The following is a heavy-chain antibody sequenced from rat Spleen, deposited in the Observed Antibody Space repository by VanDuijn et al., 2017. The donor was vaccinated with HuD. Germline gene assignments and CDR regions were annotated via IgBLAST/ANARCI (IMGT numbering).Heavy chain of an antibody. V-gene: IGHV2-13*01. CDR3: ATQHYYDGYYRDS. CDR2: IWGDGST. D-gene: IGHD1-12*03. CDR1: GFSLSNYG. Sequence: QVQLKESGPGLVQPSQTLSLTCTVSGFSLSNYGVFWVRQFPGKGLEWLGGIWGDGSTDYNSALKSRLSITRDTSKSQVYLKMTSLQTEDTATYYCATQHYYDGYYRDSWGQGVMVTVSS. J-gene: IGHJ2*01.